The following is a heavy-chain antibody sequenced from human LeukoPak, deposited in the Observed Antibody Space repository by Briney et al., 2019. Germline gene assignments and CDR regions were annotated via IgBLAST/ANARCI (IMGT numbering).Heavy chain of an antibody. D-gene: IGHD6-19*01. CDR2: FDPEDGET. CDR1: GYTLTELS. Sequence: ASVKVSCKASGYTLTELSMHWVRQAPGKGLEWMGGFDPEDGETIYAQKFQGRVTMTEDTSTDTAYMELSRLRSEDTAVYYCATSAVAGKYYYGMDVWGQGTTVTVSS. CDR3: ATSAVAGKYYYGMDV. J-gene: IGHJ6*02. V-gene: IGHV1-24*01.